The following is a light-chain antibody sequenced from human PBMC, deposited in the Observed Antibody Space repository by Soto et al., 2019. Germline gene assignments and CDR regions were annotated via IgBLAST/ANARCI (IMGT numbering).Light chain of an antibody. Sequence: QSVLPQPASVSGSPGQSITISCTGTSSDVGGYKFVSWYQQHPGTAPKLMIYEVGNRPSGVSSRFSGSKSGNTASLTISGLQAEDEADYFCGSYTGSIYVFGNGTKVTVL. CDR2: EVG. V-gene: IGLV2-14*01. CDR3: GSYTGSIYV. CDR1: SSDVGGYKF. J-gene: IGLJ1*01.